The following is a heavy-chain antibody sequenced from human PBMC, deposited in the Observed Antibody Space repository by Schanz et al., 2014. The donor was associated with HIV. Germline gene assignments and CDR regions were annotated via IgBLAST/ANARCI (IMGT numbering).Heavy chain of an antibody. CDR2: ISHDGTNK. Sequence: VQVVESGGGVVQPGRSLRLSCAASGFTFSDYSMHWVCQAPGKALEWVAEISHDGTNKFYADSVKGRFTISRDNAKNTLYLQMNSLRAEDTAVYYCVRLMSSDYDFYHYGMDVWGQGTTVIVSS. CDR3: VRLMSSDYDFYHYGMDV. J-gene: IGHJ6*02. D-gene: IGHD4-17*01. V-gene: IGHV3-30-3*01. CDR1: GFTFSDYS.